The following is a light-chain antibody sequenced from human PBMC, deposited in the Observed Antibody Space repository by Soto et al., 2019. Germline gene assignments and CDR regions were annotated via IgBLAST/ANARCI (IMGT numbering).Light chain of an antibody. J-gene: IGLJ3*02. CDR3: AAWDDSLNGPNWV. CDR1: SSNIGNNA. Sequence: QTVVTQPPSVSEAPRQRVTISCSGSSSNIGNNAVNWYQQLPGKAPKLLIYYDDLLPSGVSDRFSGSKSGTSASLAISGLQSEDGADYYCAAWDDSLNGPNWVFGGGTKLTVL. CDR2: YDD. V-gene: IGLV1-36*01.